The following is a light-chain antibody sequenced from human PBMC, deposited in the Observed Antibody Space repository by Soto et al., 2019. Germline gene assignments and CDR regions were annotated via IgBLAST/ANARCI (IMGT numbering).Light chain of an antibody. J-gene: IGLJ2*01. V-gene: IGLV2-14*03. CDR1: SSDIGGYKY. CDR3: SSYTSSGSFVV. Sequence: QSALTQPASVSGSPGQSITIYCTGSSSDIGGYKYVSWYQQNPGKAPKLMISDVSSRPSGVSDRFSGSKSGNKASLTISWRNAGDEATYYCSSYTSSGSFVVFGGGTKLTVL. CDR2: DVS.